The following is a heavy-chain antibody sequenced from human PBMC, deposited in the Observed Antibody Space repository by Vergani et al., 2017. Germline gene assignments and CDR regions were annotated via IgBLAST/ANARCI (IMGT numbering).Heavy chain of an antibody. Sequence: QVQLVESGGGVVQPGRSLRLSCAASGFTFSSYGMHWVRQAPGKGLEWVAVIWYDGSNKYYADSVKGRFTISRDNSKNTLYLQMNSLRAEDTAVYYCARAEGLRLGGPSHLDYWGQGTLVTVSS. V-gene: IGHV3-33*01. CDR1: GFTFSSYG. CDR2: IWYDGSNK. J-gene: IGHJ4*02. D-gene: IGHD3-16*01. CDR3: ARAEGLRLGGPSHLDY.